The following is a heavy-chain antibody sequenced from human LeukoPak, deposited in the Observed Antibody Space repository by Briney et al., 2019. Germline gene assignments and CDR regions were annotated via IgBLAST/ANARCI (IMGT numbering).Heavy chain of an antibody. J-gene: IGHJ4*02. CDR1: GFTFSGSA. CDR2: IKTKGNNYAT. D-gene: IGHD6-19*01. V-gene: IGHV3-73*01. CDR3: AILQGIAVAAYDY. Sequence: GGSLRLSCAASGFTFSGSAIHWVRQASGKGLEWVGRIKTKGNNYATAYAASVKGRFMISRDDSKNTAYLQMNSLKTEDTAVYYCAILQGIAVAAYDYWGQGTLVTVSS.